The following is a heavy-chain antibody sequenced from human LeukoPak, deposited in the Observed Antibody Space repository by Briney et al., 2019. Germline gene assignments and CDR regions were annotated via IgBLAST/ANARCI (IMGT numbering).Heavy chain of an antibody. Sequence: SSETLSLTCTVSGGSISSGDYYWSWIRQPPGKGLEWIGYIYYSGSTYYNPSLKSRVTISVDTSKNQFSLKLSSVAAADTAVYYCARALPGIAAAGRDHLDYWGQGTLVTVSS. V-gene: IGHV4-30-4*08. CDR3: ARALPGIAAAGRDHLDY. CDR1: GGSISSGDYY. J-gene: IGHJ4*02. D-gene: IGHD6-13*01. CDR2: IYYSGST.